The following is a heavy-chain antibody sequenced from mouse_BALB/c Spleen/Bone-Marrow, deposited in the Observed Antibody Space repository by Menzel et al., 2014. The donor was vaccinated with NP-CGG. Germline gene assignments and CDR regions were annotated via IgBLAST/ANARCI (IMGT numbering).Heavy chain of an antibody. Sequence: VQLQESGAELVKPGASVKLSCKASGYTFXRYYMYWVKQRPGQGLEWIGGINPYNGGTHFNEKFKSKATLTVGKSSSTAYMQLNSLTSEDSAVYYCSLLGDYWGQGTTLTVSS. CDR2: INPYNGGT. D-gene: IGHD1-1*01. J-gene: IGHJ2*01. CDR3: SLLGDY. CDR1: GYTFXRYY. V-gene: IGHV1-53*01.